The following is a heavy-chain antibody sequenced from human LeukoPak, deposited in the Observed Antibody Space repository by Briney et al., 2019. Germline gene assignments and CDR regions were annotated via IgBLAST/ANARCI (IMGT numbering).Heavy chain of an antibody. V-gene: IGHV4-30-4*01. CDR1: GGSISSGGYY. D-gene: IGHD3-16*01. CDR3: ARDTSAGERDY. J-gene: IGHJ4*02. Sequence: ASETLSLTCTVSGGSISSGGYYWSWIRQPPGKGLEWIGYIYYSGSTYYNPSLKSRVTISVDTSKNQFSLKLSSVTAADTAVYYCARDTSAGERDYWGQGTLVTVSS. CDR2: IYYSGST.